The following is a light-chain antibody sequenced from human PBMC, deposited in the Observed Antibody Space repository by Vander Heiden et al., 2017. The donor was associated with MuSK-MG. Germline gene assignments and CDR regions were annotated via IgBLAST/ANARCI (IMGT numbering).Light chain of an antibody. CDR2: NVI. V-gene: IGLV2-11*01. Sequence: QSALTQPRSVSASPGQSVTISCTGSSNDVGDYDFVSWYQQSPGKAPKLIIYNVIERPSGVPDRFSGSKSGNTASLIISGLQTEDEAEDYCCSYAGRYTISFGGGTNLTV. J-gene: IGLJ2*01. CDR1: SNDVGDYDF. CDR3: CSYAGRYTIS.